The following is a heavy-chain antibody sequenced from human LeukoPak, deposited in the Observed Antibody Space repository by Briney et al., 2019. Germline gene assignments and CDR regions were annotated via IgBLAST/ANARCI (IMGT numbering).Heavy chain of an antibody. J-gene: IGHJ5*02. D-gene: IGHD3-16*01. Sequence: SGTLSLTCTVSGYSISSGYYWGWIRQPPGKGLEWIGSIYHSGSTYYNPSLKSRVTISVDTSKNQFSLKLSSVTAADTAVYYCARGGGGINWFDPWGQGTLVTVSS. CDR1: GYSISSGYY. CDR2: IYHSGST. CDR3: ARGGGGINWFDP. V-gene: IGHV4-38-2*02.